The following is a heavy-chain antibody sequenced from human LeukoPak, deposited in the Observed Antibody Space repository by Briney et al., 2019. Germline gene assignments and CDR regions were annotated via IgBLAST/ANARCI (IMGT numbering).Heavy chain of an antibody. CDR3: ATLPPLAITMVRGVRGGMDV. CDR2: IIPILGIA. Sequence: SVKVSCKASGGTFSSYAISWVRQAPGQGLEWMGRIIPILGIANYAQKFQGRVTITADKSTSTAYMELSSLRSEDTAVYYCATLPPLAITMVRGVRGGMDVWGQGTTVTVSS. V-gene: IGHV1-69*04. D-gene: IGHD3-10*01. CDR1: GGTFSSYA. J-gene: IGHJ6*02.